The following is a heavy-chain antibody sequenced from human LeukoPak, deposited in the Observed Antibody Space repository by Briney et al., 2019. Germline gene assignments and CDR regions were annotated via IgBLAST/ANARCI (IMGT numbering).Heavy chain of an antibody. CDR2: INHSGST. CDR1: GGPFSGYY. D-gene: IGHD5-18*01. CDR3: AKTNSYGTRAFAY. J-gene: IGHJ4*02. V-gene: IGHV4-34*01. Sequence: SETLSLTCAVYGGPFSGYYWSWIRQPPGKGLEWIGEINHSGSTNYNPSLKSRVTMSEDTSKNQFSLKLSSVTAADTAVYYCAKTNSYGTRAFAYWGQGILVSVSS.